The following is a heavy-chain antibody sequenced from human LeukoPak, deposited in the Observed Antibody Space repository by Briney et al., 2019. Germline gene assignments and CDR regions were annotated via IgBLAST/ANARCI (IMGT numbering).Heavy chain of an antibody. D-gene: IGHD4-4*01. CDR3: ARMTTVGYYYYGMDV. CDR2: INHSGST. J-gene: IGHJ6*02. CDR1: GGSFSVYY. Sequence: PSETLSLTCAVYGGSFSVYYWSWIRQPPGKGLELIGEINHSGSTNYNPSLKSRVTISVDTSKNQFSLKLSSVTAADTAVYYCARMTTVGYYYYGMDVWGQGTTVTVSS. V-gene: IGHV4-34*01.